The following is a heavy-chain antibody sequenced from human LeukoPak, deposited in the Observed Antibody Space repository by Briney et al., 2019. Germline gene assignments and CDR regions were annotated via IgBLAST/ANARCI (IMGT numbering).Heavy chain of an antibody. CDR1: GFTFSSCA. V-gene: IGHV3-30-3*01. D-gene: IGHD3-22*01. Sequence: PGGSLRLSCAASGFTFSSCAMHWVRQAPGKGLEWVAVISYDGSNKYYADSVKGRFTISRDNSKNTLYLQMNSLRAEDTAVYYCAKDLYYYDSSGYHDYWGQGTLVTVSS. J-gene: IGHJ4*02. CDR2: ISYDGSNK. CDR3: AKDLYYYDSSGYHDY.